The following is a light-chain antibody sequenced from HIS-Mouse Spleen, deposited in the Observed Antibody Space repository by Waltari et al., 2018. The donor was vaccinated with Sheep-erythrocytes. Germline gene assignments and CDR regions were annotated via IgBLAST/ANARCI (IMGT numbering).Light chain of an antibody. CDR1: SSDVCGYNY. J-gene: IGLJ1*01. Sequence: QSALTQPRSVSGSPGQSVTIPCTGTSSDVCGYNYVSWYQQHPGKAPNLMIYDVSKRASGVPDRLSGSKAGNTASLTISGLQAEDEADYYCCSYAGSYNHVFATGTKVTVL. V-gene: IGLV2-11*01. CDR2: DVS. CDR3: CSYAGSYNHV.